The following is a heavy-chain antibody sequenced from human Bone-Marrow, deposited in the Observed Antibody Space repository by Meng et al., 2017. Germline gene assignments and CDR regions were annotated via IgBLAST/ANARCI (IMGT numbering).Heavy chain of an antibody. J-gene: IGHJ4*02. CDR2: INHSGST. CDR3: ASHRGVIWSEFDY. Sequence: GSLRLSCAVSGYSITGSYYWSWIRQPPGKGLEWIGEINHSGSTNYNPSLKSRVTISVDTSKNQFSLKLSSVTAADTAVYYCASHRGVIWSEFDYWGQGTLVTVSS. V-gene: IGHV4-34*01. D-gene: IGHD3-10*01. CDR1: GYSITGSYY.